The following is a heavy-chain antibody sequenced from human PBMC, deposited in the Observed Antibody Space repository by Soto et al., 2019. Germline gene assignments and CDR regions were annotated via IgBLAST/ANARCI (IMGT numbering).Heavy chain of an antibody. D-gene: IGHD1-26*01. V-gene: IGHV1-24*01. J-gene: IGHJ4*02. CDR3: ATDSGSYYQGPFFDY. Sequence: ASVKVSCKVSGYTLTELSMHWVRQAPGKGLEWMGGFDPEDGETIYAQKFQGRVTMTEDTSTDTAYMELSSLRSEDTAVYYCATDSGSYYQGPFFDYWGQGTLVTVSS. CDR2: FDPEDGET. CDR1: GYTLTELS.